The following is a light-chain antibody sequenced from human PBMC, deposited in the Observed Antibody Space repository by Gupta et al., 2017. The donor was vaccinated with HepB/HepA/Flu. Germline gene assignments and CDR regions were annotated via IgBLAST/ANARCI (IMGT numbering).Light chain of an antibody. V-gene: IGKV1-5*03. J-gene: IGKJ1*01. CDR3: QQYSDYSWT. CDR1: QSISNW. Sequence: DIQISRSPYTPSASLGDKVTITCRATQSISNWMAWYQQKPGKAPKVLVYTASNSESGVPSRFSGSGSGTEFTLTISSLQPDDFATYYCQQYSDYSWTFGQGTKV. CDR2: TAS.